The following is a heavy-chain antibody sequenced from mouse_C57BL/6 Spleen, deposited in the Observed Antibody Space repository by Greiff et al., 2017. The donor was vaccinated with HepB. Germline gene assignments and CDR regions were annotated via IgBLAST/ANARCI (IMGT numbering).Heavy chain of an antibody. Sequence: EVHLVESGGGLVKPGGSLKLSCAASGFTFSDYGMHWVRQAPEKGLEWVAYISSGSSTIYYADTVKGRFTISRDNAKNTLFLQMTSLRSEDTAMYYCARSYYGNFAYWGQGTLVTVSA. J-gene: IGHJ3*01. CDR1: GFTFSDYG. CDR3: ARSYYGNFAY. CDR2: ISSGSSTI. V-gene: IGHV5-17*01. D-gene: IGHD2-1*01.